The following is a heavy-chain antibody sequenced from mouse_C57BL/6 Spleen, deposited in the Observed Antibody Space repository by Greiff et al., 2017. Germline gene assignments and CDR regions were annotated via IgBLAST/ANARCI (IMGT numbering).Heavy chain of an antibody. CDR3: TPHYYGYFDY. CDR2: IDPETGGT. V-gene: IGHV1-15*01. J-gene: IGHJ2*01. CDR1: GYTFTDYE. D-gene: IGHD1-2*01. Sequence: QVQLQQSGAELVRPGASVTLSCKASGYTFTDYEMHWVKQTPVHGLEWIGAIDPETGGTAYNQKFKGKAILTADKSSSTAYMELRSLTSEDSAVYYCTPHYYGYFDYWGQGTTLTVSS.